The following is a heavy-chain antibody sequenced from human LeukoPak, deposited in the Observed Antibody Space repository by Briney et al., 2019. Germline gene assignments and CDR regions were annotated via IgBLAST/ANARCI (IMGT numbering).Heavy chain of an antibody. D-gene: IGHD2-15*01. CDR1: GYTFTGYY. CDR2: INPNSGGT. V-gene: IGHV1-2*02. Sequence: ASVKVSCKASGYTFTGYYMHWVRQAPGQGLEWMGWINPNSGGTNYAQKFQGRVTMTRDTSISTAYMELSRLRSDDTAVYYCARSRPASDIVVVVAATRWFDPWGQGTLVTVSS. CDR3: ARSRPASDIVVVVAATRWFDP. J-gene: IGHJ5*02.